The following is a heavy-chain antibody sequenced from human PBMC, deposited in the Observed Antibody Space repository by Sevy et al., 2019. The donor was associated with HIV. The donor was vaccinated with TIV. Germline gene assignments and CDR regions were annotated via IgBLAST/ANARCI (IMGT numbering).Heavy chain of an antibody. J-gene: IGHJ6*02. CDR3: ARVRTVAGTYGMDV. V-gene: IGHV3-53*01. CDR1: GFTVSSNY. D-gene: IGHD2-15*01. Sequence: GGSLRLSCAASGFTVSSNYMSWVRQGPGKGLEWVSVIYSGGSTYYADSVKGRITVFRDNSNNTLYLQMNTLRADDTAVYSCARVRTVAGTYGMDVWGQGTTVTVSS. CDR2: IYSGGST.